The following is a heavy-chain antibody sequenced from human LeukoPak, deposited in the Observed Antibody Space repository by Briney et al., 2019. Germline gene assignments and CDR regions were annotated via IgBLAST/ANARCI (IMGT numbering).Heavy chain of an antibody. Sequence: SEALSLTCTVSGGSISTSTYYWGWIRQPPGKGLEWIGTISYSGTPHYNSSLNSRLTIPLDTSKNHFSLQLNSVTAVDTAVYYCVRPRDYGFDNWGQGTLVIVSS. D-gene: IGHD4-17*01. J-gene: IGHJ4*02. CDR2: ISYSGTP. V-gene: IGHV4-39*02. CDR3: VRPRDYGFDN. CDR1: GGSISTSTYY.